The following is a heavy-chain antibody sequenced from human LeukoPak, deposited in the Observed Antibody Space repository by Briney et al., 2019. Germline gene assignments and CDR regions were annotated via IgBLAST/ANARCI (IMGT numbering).Heavy chain of an antibody. D-gene: IGHD2-21*02. CDR1: GGTFSSYA. Sequence: GASVKVSCKASGGTFSSYAISWVRQAPGQGLEWMGGIIPILGTANYAQKFQGRVTITADESTSTAYMELSSLRSEDTAVYYCASTIYCGGDCYLYGMDVWGQGTTVTVSS. CDR2: IIPILGTA. V-gene: IGHV1-69*13. CDR3: ASTIYCGGDCYLYGMDV. J-gene: IGHJ6*02.